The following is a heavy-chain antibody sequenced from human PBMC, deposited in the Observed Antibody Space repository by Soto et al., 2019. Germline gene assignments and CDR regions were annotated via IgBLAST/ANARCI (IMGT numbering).Heavy chain of an antibody. Sequence: PGGSLRLSCAASGFTFSSYAMSWVRQAPGKGLEWVSAISGSGGSTYYADSVKGRFTISRDNSKNTLYLQMNSLRAEDTAVYYCAKDEYYDFWSGYYWPSYGMDVWGQGTTVPVSS. J-gene: IGHJ6*02. CDR2: ISGSGGST. CDR3: AKDEYYDFWSGYYWPSYGMDV. D-gene: IGHD3-3*01. CDR1: GFTFSSYA. V-gene: IGHV3-23*01.